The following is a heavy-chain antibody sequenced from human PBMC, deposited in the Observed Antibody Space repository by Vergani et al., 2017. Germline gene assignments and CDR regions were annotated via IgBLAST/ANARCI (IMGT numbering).Heavy chain of an antibody. CDR1: GYTFTSYD. D-gene: IGHD6-19*01. Sequence: QVQLVQSGAEVKKPGASVKVSCKASGYTFTSYDINWVRQATGQGLEWMGWMNPNSGNTGDAQKFQGRVTMTRNTSISTAYMELSSLRSEDTAVYYCARGLRRRAVACPNYYYYYMDVWGKGTTVTVSS. CDR3: ARGLRRRAVACPNYYYYYMDV. V-gene: IGHV1-8*01. J-gene: IGHJ6*03. CDR2: MNPNSGNT.